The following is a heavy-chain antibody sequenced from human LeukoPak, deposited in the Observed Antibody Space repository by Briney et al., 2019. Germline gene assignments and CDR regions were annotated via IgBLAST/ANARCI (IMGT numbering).Heavy chain of an antibody. CDR2: INHSGST. J-gene: IGHJ4*02. V-gene: IGHV4-34*01. Sequence: SETLSLTCAVYGGSFSGYYWSWIRQPPGKGLEWIGEINHSGSTNYNPSLKSRVTISVDTSKKQFSLKLGSVTAADTAVYYCARLSGYDWESFYYYWGQGTLVNVSS. D-gene: IGHD5-12*01. CDR1: GGSFSGYY. CDR3: ARLSGYDWESFYYY.